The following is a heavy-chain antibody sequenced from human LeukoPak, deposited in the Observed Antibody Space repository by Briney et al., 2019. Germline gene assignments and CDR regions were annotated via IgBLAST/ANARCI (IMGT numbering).Heavy chain of an antibody. D-gene: IGHD3-22*01. J-gene: IGHJ3*02. V-gene: IGHV4-30-4*01. CDR3: ALRGSYYDSSGYRSVGAFDI. CDR2: IYYSGST. Sequence: PSQTLSLTCTVSGGSISSGDYYWSWIRQPPGKGLEWIGYIYYSGSTYYNPSLKSRVTISVDTSKNQFSLKLSSVTAADTAVYYCALRGSYYDSSGYRSVGAFDIWGQGTMVTVSS. CDR1: GGSISSGDYY.